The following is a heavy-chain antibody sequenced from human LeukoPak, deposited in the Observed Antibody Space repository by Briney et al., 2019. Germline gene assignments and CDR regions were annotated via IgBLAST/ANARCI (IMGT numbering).Heavy chain of an antibody. Sequence: PGGSLRLSCAASGFTFSSYWMHWVRQAPGKGLVWVSRINSDGSSTSYADSVKGRFTISRDNAKNTLYPQMNSLRAEDTAVYYCARDPRLSHYFDYWGQGTLVTVSS. V-gene: IGHV3-74*01. D-gene: IGHD2-21*02. J-gene: IGHJ4*02. CDR2: INSDGSST. CDR3: ARDPRLSHYFDY. CDR1: GFTFSSYW.